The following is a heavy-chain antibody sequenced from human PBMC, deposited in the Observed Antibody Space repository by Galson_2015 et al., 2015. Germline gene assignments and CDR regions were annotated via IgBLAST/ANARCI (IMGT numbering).Heavy chain of an antibody. J-gene: IGHJ4*02. CDR1: GGTFSIIA. CDR3: ATSNADVYCSGGSCYLDS. D-gene: IGHD2-15*01. Sequence: VSCKASGGTFSIIAISWVRQAPGQRLEWMGGLLPIYGTPNYAQKFQGRVTIIADESTSTAYMELSSLTSEDTAVFYCATSNADVYCSGGSCYLDSWGQGTLVTVSS. V-gene: IGHV1-69*01. CDR2: LLPIYGTP.